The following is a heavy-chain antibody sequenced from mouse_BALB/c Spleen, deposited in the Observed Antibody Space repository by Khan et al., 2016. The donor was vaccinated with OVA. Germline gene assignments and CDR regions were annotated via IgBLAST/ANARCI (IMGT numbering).Heavy chain of an antibody. V-gene: IGHV1S81*02. J-gene: IGHJ3*01. CDR3: TRSGYDNFAY. CDR1: GYTFTSYY. D-gene: IGHD2-3*01. CDR2: INPSNGGT. Sequence: QVQLQQSGAELVKPGASVRLSCKASGYTFTSYYLYWVKQRPGQGLEWIGDINPSNGGTNFNEKFKNKVTLTVDKSSSTAYMQLSSLTSEDSAVYYCTRSGYDNFAYWGQGTLVTVSA.